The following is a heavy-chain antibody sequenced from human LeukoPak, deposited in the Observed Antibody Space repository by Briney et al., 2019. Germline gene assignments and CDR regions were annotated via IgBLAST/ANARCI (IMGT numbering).Heavy chain of an antibody. J-gene: IGHJ4*02. Sequence: SETLSLTCAVYGGSFSGYYWGWIRQPPGKGLEWIGSIYYSGSTYYNPSLKSRVTISVDTSKNQFSLKLSSVTAADTAVYYCAITPEWSYYFDYWGQGTLVTVSS. CDR1: GGSFSGYY. D-gene: IGHD3-3*01. CDR3: AITPEWSYYFDY. V-gene: IGHV4-34*01. CDR2: IYYSGST.